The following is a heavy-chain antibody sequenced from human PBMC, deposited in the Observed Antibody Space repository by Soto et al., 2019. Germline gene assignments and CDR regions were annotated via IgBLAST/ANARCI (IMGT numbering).Heavy chain of an antibody. Sequence: ASVKVSCKASGYTFTGYYMHWVRQAPGQGLEWMGWINPNSGGTNYAQKFQGWVTMTRDTSISTAYMELSRLRSDDTAVYYWARDRGTGDLAFDIWGQGTMVTVSS. CDR3: ARDRGTGDLAFDI. V-gene: IGHV1-2*04. CDR2: INPNSGGT. J-gene: IGHJ3*02. D-gene: IGHD7-27*01. CDR1: GYTFTGYY.